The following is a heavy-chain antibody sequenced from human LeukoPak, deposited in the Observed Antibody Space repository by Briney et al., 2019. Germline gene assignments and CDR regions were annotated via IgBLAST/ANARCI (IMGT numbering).Heavy chain of an antibody. CDR2: IKQDGGNK. J-gene: IGHJ4*02. V-gene: IGHV3-7*05. CDR3: ARDPLVTYYYDSSGYYYSDY. Sequence: GGSLRLSCAASGFTFSNYYMSWVRQAPGKGLEWVANIKQDGGNKYYVDSVKGRFTISRDNAKNSLYLQMDSLRAEDTALYYCARDPLVTYYYDSSGYYYSDYWGQGTLVTVSS. D-gene: IGHD3-22*01. CDR1: GFTFSNYY.